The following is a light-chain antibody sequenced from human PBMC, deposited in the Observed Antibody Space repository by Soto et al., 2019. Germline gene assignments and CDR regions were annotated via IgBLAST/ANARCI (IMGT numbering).Light chain of an antibody. V-gene: IGKV3-15*01. J-gene: IGKJ1*01. CDR2: GAS. CDR1: QNVSSK. CDR3: QLYGTSPKT. Sequence: EIVMTQSPATLPVSPGERATLSCRASQNVSSKLAWYQQKPGQAPRLLIYGASTRATGIPARFSGSGSGTEFTLTISSLQSEDFEVYYCQLYGTSPKTLGQGTKVDIK.